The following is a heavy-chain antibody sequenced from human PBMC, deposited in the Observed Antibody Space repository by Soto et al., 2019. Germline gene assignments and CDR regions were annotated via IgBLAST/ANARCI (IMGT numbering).Heavy chain of an antibody. J-gene: IGHJ6*02. V-gene: IGHV1-69*01. D-gene: IGHD3-22*01. CDR2: IIPIFGTA. Sequence: QVQLVQSGAEVKKPGSSVKVSCKAYGGTFSSYAISWVRQAPGQGLEWMGGIIPIFGTANYAQKFQGRVTITADESTSTAYMELSSLRSEDTAVYYCARDKVGYYDSSGYYRVSVPPDYYYGMDVWGQGTTVTVSS. CDR3: ARDKVGYYDSSGYYRVSVPPDYYYGMDV. CDR1: GGTFSSYA.